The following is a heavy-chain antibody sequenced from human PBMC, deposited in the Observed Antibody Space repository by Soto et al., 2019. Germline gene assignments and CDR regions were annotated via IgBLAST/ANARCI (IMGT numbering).Heavy chain of an antibody. Sequence: ASVKVSCKASGGTFSSYAISWVRQAPGQGLEWMGGIIPILGIANYAQKFQGGVTITADKSTSTAYMELSSLRSEDTAVYYCARDSGGLAFDIWGQGTMVTVSS. CDR3: ARDSGGLAFDI. CDR1: GGTFSSYA. D-gene: IGHD1-26*01. J-gene: IGHJ3*02. CDR2: IIPILGIA. V-gene: IGHV1-69*10.